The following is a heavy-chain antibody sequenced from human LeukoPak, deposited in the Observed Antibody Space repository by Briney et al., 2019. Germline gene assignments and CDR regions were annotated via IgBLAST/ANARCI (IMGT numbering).Heavy chain of an antibody. J-gene: IGHJ4*02. CDR1: GFTFSSYS. Sequence: GGSLRLSCAASGFTFSSYSMNWVRQAPGKGLEWVSSISSSSSYIYYADSVKGRFTISRDNAKNSLYLQMNSLRAEDTAVYYCARVGAIYCINGVCPPFDYWGQGTLVTVSS. CDR3: ARVGAIYCINGVCPPFDY. D-gene: IGHD2-8*01. V-gene: IGHV3-21*01. CDR2: ISSSSSYI.